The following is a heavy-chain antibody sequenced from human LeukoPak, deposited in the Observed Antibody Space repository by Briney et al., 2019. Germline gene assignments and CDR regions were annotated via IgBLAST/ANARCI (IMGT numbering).Heavy chain of an antibody. CDR2: ISNDASDK. V-gene: IGHV3-30*07. CDR3: ARDRERSA. D-gene: IGHD1-1*01. J-gene: IGHJ4*02. CDR1: GFTFSSYA. Sequence: GGSLRLSCAASGFTFSSYAMHWVRQAPGKGLEWVASISNDASDKFYADSVKGRFTISRDNSGNTLYLQMNSLRDEDTAVYYCARDRERSAWGQGTLVTVSS.